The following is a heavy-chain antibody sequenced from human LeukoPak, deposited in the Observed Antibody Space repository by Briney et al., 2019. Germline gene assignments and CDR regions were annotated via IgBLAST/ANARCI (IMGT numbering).Heavy chain of an antibody. Sequence: GESLKISCKGSEYSFTSYWIAWVRQMPGKGLEWMSIIYPGDSDTKYSPSFQGQVTISADKSISTAYLQWSSLKASDTAMYYCARLSSWYYFDSWGQGTLVTVSS. V-gene: IGHV5-51*01. D-gene: IGHD6-13*01. J-gene: IGHJ4*02. CDR3: ARLSSWYYFDS. CDR1: EYSFTSYW. CDR2: IYPGDSDT.